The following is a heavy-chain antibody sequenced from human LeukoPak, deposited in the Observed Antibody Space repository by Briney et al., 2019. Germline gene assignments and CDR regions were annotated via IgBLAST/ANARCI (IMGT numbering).Heavy chain of an antibody. CDR3: TRHIRGSGTYPVDF. J-gene: IGHJ4*02. V-gene: IGHV5-51*01. CDR2: IYPGDFDT. D-gene: IGHD3-10*01. CDR1: GYSFTNYW. Sequence: GESLKISCKASGYSFTNYWIGWVRQMPGKGLEWMGIIYPGDFDTRYSPSFQGQVTISVDKSISTAYLQWSSLKASDTAMYYCTRHIRGSGTYPVDFWGQGTLVTVSS.